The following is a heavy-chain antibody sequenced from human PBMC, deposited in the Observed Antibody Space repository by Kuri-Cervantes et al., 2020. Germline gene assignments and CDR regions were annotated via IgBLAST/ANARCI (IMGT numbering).Heavy chain of an antibody. CDR2: ISAYNGNT. Sequence: ASVKVSCKASGYTFTSYGISCVRQAPGQGLEWMGWISAYNGNTNYAQKLQGRVTMTTDTSTSTVYMELRSMRSDDTSVYYCARAVTMVQGVPINWFDPWGQGTLVTVSS. CDR1: GYTFTSYG. D-gene: IGHD3-10*01. V-gene: IGHV1-18*01. J-gene: IGHJ5*02. CDR3: ARAVTMVQGVPINWFDP.